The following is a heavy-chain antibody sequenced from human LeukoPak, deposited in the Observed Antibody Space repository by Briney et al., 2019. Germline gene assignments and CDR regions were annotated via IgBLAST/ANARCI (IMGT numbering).Heavy chain of an antibody. CDR2: IWYDGSNK. J-gene: IGHJ4*02. V-gene: IGHV3-33*01. Sequence: GRSLRLSCAASGFTFSSYGMHWVRQAPGKGLEWVAVIWYDGSNKYYADSVKGRFTISRDNSKNTLYLQMNSLRAEDTAVYYCAREVSGTSYFDYWGQGTLVTVSS. CDR3: AREVSGTSYFDY. D-gene: IGHD1-26*01. CDR1: GFTFSSYG.